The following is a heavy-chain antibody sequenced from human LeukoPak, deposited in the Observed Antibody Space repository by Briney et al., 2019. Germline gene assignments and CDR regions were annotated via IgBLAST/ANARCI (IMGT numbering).Heavy chain of an antibody. D-gene: IGHD2-15*01. V-gene: IGHV3-7*01. CDR3: ARNRGYQQFDY. CDR1: GFTFSSYW. Sequence: GGSLRLSCAASGFTFSSYWMSWVRQAPGKGLEWVANIKQDGSEKCYVDSVKGRFTISRDNAKNSLYLQMNSLRAEDTAVYYCARNRGYQQFDYWGQGTLVTVSS. CDR2: IKQDGSEK. J-gene: IGHJ4*02.